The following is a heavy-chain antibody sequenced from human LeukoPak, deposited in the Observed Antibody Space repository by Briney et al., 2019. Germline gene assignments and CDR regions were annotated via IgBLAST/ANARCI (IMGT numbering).Heavy chain of an antibody. CDR2: IRSKAYGGAT. Sequence: GGSLRLSCTASGFTFGDYAMSWVRQAPGKGLEWVGFIRSKAYGGATEYAASVKGRFTISRDDSKSIAYLQMNSLKTEDTAVYYCTSYDSSGYYYHDYWGQGTLVTVSS. D-gene: IGHD3-22*01. V-gene: IGHV3-49*04. CDR1: GFTFGDYA. CDR3: TSYDSSGYYYHDY. J-gene: IGHJ4*02.